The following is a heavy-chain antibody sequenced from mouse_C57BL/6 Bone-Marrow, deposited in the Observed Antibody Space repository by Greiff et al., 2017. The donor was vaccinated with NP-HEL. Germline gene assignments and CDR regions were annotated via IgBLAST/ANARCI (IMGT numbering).Heavy chain of an antibody. CDR2: ISSGGSYT. V-gene: IGHV5-6*01. J-gene: IGHJ1*03. Sequence: EVKLVESGGDLVKPGGSLKLSCAASGFTFSSYGMSWVRQTPDKRLEWVATISSGGSYTYYPDSVKGRFTISRDNAKNTLYLQMSSLKSEDTAMYYCARHYDYDGYFDVWGTGTTVTVSS. D-gene: IGHD2-4*01. CDR1: GFTFSSYG. CDR3: ARHYDYDGYFDV.